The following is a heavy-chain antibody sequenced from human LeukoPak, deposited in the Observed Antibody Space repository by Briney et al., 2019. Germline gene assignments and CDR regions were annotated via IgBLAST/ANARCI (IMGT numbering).Heavy chain of an antibody. CDR2: IIPIFGTA. D-gene: IGHD6-6*01. Sequence: SVKVSCKASGGTFSSYAISWVRQAPGQGLEWMGGIIPIFGTANYAQKFQGRVTITADESTSTAYMELSSLRSEDTAVYYCARGVFEYSSSLDGMDVWGQGTTVTVSS. V-gene: IGHV1-69*13. CDR3: ARGVFEYSSSLDGMDV. J-gene: IGHJ6*02. CDR1: GGTFSSYA.